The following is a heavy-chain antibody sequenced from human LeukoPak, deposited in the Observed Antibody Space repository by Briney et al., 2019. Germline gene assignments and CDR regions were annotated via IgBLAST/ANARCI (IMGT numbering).Heavy chain of an antibody. CDR2: IYPGDSGT. Sequence: HGESLKISCRGSGYSFTSYWIGWVRQMPGKGLEWMGIIYPGDSGTRYSPSFQGQVTISADKSISTAYPQWSSLKASDTAMYYCARRVGSGSYYSVRGWFDPWGQGTLVTVSS. CDR3: ARRVGSGSYYSVRGWFDP. D-gene: IGHD3-10*01. J-gene: IGHJ5*02. V-gene: IGHV5-51*01. CDR1: GYSFTSYW.